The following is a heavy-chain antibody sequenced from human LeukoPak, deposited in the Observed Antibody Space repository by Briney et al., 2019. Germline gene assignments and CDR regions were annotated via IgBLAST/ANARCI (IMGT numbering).Heavy chain of an antibody. J-gene: IGHJ4*02. D-gene: IGHD6-19*01. CDR3: ARHAMGIAVADTDY. CDR2: ISAYNGNT. V-gene: IGHV1-18*01. Sequence: ASVKVSCKASGYTFTSYGISWVRQAPGQGLEWMGCISAYNGNTNYTQKLQGRVTMTTDTSTSTAYMELRSLRSDDTAVYYCARHAMGIAVADTDYWGQGTLVTVSS. CDR1: GYTFTSYG.